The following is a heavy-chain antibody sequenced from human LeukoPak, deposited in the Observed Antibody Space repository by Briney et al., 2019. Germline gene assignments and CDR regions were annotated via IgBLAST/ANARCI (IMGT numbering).Heavy chain of an antibody. J-gene: IGHJ4*02. CDR1: GYTLTSYG. Sequence: ASVKVSCKASGYTLTSYGISWVRQAPGQGLEWMGWISAYNGNTNYAQKLQGRVTMTTDTSTSTAYMELRSLRSDDTAVYYRARVVGDSSGYYFGDLDYWGQGTLVTVSS. CDR2: ISAYNGNT. CDR3: ARVVGDSSGYYFGDLDY. V-gene: IGHV1-18*01. D-gene: IGHD3-22*01.